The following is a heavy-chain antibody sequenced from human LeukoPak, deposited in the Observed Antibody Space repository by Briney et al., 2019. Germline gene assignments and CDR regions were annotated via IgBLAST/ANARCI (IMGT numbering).Heavy chain of an antibody. J-gene: IGHJ3*02. CDR1: GGSISSGGYY. Sequence: SQTLSLTCTVSGGSISSGGYYWRWIRQHPGKGLEWIGYIYYSGSTYYNPSLKSRVTISVDTSKNQFSLKLSSVTAADTAVYYCARDMTTVTYAFDIWGQGTMVTVSS. CDR3: ARDMTTVTYAFDI. CDR2: IYYSGST. V-gene: IGHV4-31*03. D-gene: IGHD4-11*01.